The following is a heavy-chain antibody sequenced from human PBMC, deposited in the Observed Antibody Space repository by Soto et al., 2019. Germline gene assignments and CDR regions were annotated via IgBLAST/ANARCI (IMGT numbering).Heavy chain of an antibody. D-gene: IGHD5-18*01. CDR3: ARTRGYNYGNRDSLDY. V-gene: IGHV4-31*03. Sequence: PSEILSLTCTVSGCSISSGGYFWTWIRQHPGKGLEWIGFIYYSGTTYYTPSLKSRLTISVDTSNNQFSLKLTSVTAADTAVYFCARTRGYNYGNRDSLDYWGQGILVTVSS. CDR2: IYYSGTT. J-gene: IGHJ4*02. CDR1: GCSISSGGYF.